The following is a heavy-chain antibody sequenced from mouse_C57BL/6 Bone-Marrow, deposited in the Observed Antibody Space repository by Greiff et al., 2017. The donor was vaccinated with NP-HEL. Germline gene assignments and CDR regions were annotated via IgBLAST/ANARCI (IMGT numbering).Heavy chain of an antibody. CDR1: GYTFTDYN. CDR3: ATRAYYGSSYGAMDY. V-gene: IGHV1-18*01. D-gene: IGHD1-1*01. Sequence: VQLKESGPELVKPGASVKIPCKASGYTFTDYNMDWVKQSHGKSLEWIGDINPNNGGTIYNQKFKGKATLTVDKSSSTAYMELRSLTSEDTAVYYCATRAYYGSSYGAMDYWGQGTSVTVSS. J-gene: IGHJ4*01. CDR2: INPNNGGT.